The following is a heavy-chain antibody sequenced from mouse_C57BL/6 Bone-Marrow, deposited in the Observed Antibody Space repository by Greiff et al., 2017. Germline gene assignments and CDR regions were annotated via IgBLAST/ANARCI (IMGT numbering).Heavy chain of an antibody. D-gene: IGHD6-1*01. J-gene: IGHJ2*01. Sequence: EVKLMESGGGLVQPGGSLKLSCAASGFTFSDYYMYWVRQTPEKRLEWVAYISNGGGSTYYPDTVKGRFTISRDNAKNTLYLQMSRLKSEDTAMYYCARHGRSSVDYWGQGTTLTVAS. CDR3: ARHGRSSVDY. CDR2: ISNGGGST. CDR1: GFTFSDYY. V-gene: IGHV5-12*01.